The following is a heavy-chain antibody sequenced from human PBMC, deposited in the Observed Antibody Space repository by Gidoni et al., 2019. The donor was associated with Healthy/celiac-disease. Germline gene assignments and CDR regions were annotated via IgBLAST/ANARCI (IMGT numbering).Heavy chain of an antibody. V-gene: IGHV3-33*01. J-gene: IGHJ4*02. Sequence: QVRLVESGGGVVQPGRSLRLSCAASGFTFSSYAMHWVRQAPGKGLEWVAIMWYDGSNKYYADSVKGRFSISRDNSKNTLYLQMNSLRAEDTAVYYCAREGTSRNFDYWGQGTLVTVSS. CDR3: AREGTSRNFDY. CDR2: MWYDGSNK. CDR1: GFTFSSYA.